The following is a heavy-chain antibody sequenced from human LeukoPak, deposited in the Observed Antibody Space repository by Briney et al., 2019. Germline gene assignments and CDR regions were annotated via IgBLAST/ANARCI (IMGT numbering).Heavy chain of an antibody. V-gene: IGHV3-73*01. J-gene: IGHJ5*02. CDR3: TWEYYSGSGEMNWFDP. D-gene: IGHD3-10*01. Sequence: GGSLRLSCAASGFTFSDSAMHWVRQAPGKGLEWLGRIRTKPNNYATAYAASVEGRFTISRDDSKNTAYLQMNSLKSEDTAVYYCTWEYYSGSGEMNWFDPWGQGTLVAVSS. CDR1: GFTFSDSA. CDR2: IRTKPNNYAT.